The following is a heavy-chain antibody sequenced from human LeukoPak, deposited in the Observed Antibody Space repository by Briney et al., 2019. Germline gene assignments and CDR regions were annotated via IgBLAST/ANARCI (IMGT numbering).Heavy chain of an antibody. CDR3: AKELRYYGGYDY. CDR1: GLTFSSYG. J-gene: IGHJ4*02. V-gene: IGHV3-30*18. Sequence: GRSLRLSCAASGLTFSSYGMHWVRQAPGKGLEWVAVISYDGSNKYYADSVKGRFTISRDNSKNTLYLQMNSLRAEDTAVYYCAKELRYYGGYDYWGQGTLVTVSS. D-gene: IGHD4-23*01. CDR2: ISYDGSNK.